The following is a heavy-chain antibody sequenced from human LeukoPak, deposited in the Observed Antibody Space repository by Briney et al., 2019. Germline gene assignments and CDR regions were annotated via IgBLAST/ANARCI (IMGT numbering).Heavy chain of an antibody. Sequence: PSETLSLTCTVSGGSISTYSWNWIRQPAGKGLEWIGRIFPSGSTKYHPSLKSRVTMSVDTSKNHFSLKLSSVTAADTAVYYCAREGGGFDYWGQGTLVTVSS. V-gene: IGHV4-4*07. CDR3: AREGGGFDY. CDR2: IFPSGST. CDR1: GGSISTYS. D-gene: IGHD3-16*01. J-gene: IGHJ4*02.